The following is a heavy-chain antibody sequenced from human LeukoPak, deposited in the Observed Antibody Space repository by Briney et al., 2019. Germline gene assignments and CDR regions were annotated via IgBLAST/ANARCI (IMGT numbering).Heavy chain of an antibody. CDR3: ARDRNEGGGFDY. V-gene: IGHV3-7*04. J-gene: IGHJ4*02. D-gene: IGHD3-16*01. Sequence: PGGSLRLSCAASGFTFSSYWMSWGRQAPGKGLEWVANINQDGSEKYYVDSVKGRFTLSRDNAKNSLYLQVNSLRAEDTAVYYCARDRNEGGGFDYWGQGTLVTVSS. CDR1: GFTFSSYW. CDR2: INQDGSEK.